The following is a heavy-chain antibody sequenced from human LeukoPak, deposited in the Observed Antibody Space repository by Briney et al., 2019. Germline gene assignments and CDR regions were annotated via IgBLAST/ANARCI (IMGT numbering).Heavy chain of an antibody. V-gene: IGHV3-23*01. CDR2: INSSGGRT. Sequence: GGSLRLSCTTSGFTFSSSAMSWVRQAPGKGLEWVSDINSSGGRTYYADSVKGRFTISRDNSKNTLYLQMNSLRAEDTAIYYCAGHRYCSSTACLPGVWGKGTTVTISS. CDR3: AGHRYCSSTACLPGV. D-gene: IGHD2-2*01. J-gene: IGHJ6*04. CDR1: GFTFSSSA.